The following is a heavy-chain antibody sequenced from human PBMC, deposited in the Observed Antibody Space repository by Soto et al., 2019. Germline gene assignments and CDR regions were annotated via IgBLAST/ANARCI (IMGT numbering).Heavy chain of an antibody. CDR2: ISGSGGST. V-gene: IGHV3-23*01. CDR3: AKGSKGYGTSDTTTDLYYFDY. Sequence: SGGSLRLSCAASGFTFSSYAMSWVRQAPGKGLEWVSAISGSGGSTYYADSVKGRFTISRDNSKNTLYLQMNSLRAEDTAVYYCAKGSKGYGTSDTTTDLYYFDYWGQGTLVTVSS. CDR1: GFTFSSYA. D-gene: IGHD1-1*01. J-gene: IGHJ4*02.